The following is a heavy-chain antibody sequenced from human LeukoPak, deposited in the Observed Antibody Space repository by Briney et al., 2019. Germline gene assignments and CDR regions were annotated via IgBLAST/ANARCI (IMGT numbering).Heavy chain of an antibody. Sequence: PSETLSLTCTVSGGSISSYYWSWIRQPPGKGPEWIGYIYTSGSTNYNPSLKSRVTISVDTSKNQFSLKLSSVTAADTAVYYCARLMTYYDFWSGFDIWGQGTMVTVSS. CDR3: ARLMTYYDFWSGFDI. CDR2: IYTSGST. J-gene: IGHJ3*02. V-gene: IGHV4-4*09. CDR1: GGSISSYY. D-gene: IGHD3-3*01.